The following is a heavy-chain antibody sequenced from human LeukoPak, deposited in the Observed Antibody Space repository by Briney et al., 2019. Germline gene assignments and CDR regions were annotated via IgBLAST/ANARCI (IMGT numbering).Heavy chain of an antibody. D-gene: IGHD6-13*01. J-gene: IGHJ6*02. V-gene: IGHV4-34*01. CDR3: ARDGYSTPDV. CDR1: GGSFSDYY. CDR2: INHGGST. Sequence: SETLSLTCAVYGGSFSDYYWSWIRQPPGKGLKWIGEINHGGSTNYNPSLKSRVTLSVDTSKNQFSLKLTSVTAADTAVYYCARDGYSTPDVWGQGTTVTVSS.